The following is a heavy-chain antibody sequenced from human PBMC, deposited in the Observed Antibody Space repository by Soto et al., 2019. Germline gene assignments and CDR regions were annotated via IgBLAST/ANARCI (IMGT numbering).Heavy chain of an antibody. D-gene: IGHD3-10*01. Sequence: QVQLVQSGAEVKKPGASVKVSCKASGYTFSRYGVTWVRQAPGQGLEWMGWISADNGITNYAQKLQGRVTMTTDTPTSTAYMELRSLRSGDTAVYYCARRGVLPDYWGQGTLVTVSS. V-gene: IGHV1-18*01. CDR3: ARRGVLPDY. CDR2: ISADNGIT. J-gene: IGHJ4*02. CDR1: GYTFSRYG.